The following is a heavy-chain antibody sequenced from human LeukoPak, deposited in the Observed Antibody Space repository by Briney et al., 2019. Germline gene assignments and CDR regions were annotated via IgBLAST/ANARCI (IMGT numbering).Heavy chain of an antibody. Sequence: GGSLRLSCAASGFTVSSNYMSWVRQAPGKGLEWVSVIYSGGSTYYADSVKGRFTISRDNSKNTLYLQMNSLRAEDTAVYYRARDGSHYDSSGYYAWWGQGTLVTVSS. D-gene: IGHD3-22*01. CDR1: GFTVSSNY. CDR2: IYSGGST. CDR3: ARDGSHYDSSGYYAW. J-gene: IGHJ4*02. V-gene: IGHV3-53*01.